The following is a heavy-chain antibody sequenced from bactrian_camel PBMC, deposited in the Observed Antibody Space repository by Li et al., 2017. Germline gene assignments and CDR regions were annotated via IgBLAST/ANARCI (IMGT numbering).Heavy chain of an antibody. CDR1: GYTSGNTDRLRC. V-gene: IGHV3S54*01. Sequence: HVQLVESGGGSVQVGGSLRLSCAASGYTSGNTDRLRCMGWFRQVPGKEREEVAIIYTYGGSTRYADSVKGRFTISKDNTKNTMSLQMNSLKPEDTAKYYCAGTGYRDSSICHDFHFKYWGQGTQVTVS. CDR2: IYTYGGST. D-gene: IGHD5*01. CDR3: AGTGYRDSSICHDFHFKY. J-gene: IGHJ4*01.